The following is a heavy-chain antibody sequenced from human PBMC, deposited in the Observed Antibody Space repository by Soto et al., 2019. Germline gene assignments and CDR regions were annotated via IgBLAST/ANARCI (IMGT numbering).Heavy chain of an antibody. D-gene: IGHD2-2*01. CDR3: TRAAWDCTSASCLINH. CDR1: GYTFSNFW. Sequence: GGSLRLSCAASGYTFSNFWMHWVRQVPGKGLVWVSRINSDGSSTTYADSVKGRFTISRDNAKNTLFLQMNSLRVEDTAVYYCTRAAWDCTSASCLINHWGQGTQVTVSS. CDR2: INSDGSST. V-gene: IGHV3-74*03. J-gene: IGHJ5*02.